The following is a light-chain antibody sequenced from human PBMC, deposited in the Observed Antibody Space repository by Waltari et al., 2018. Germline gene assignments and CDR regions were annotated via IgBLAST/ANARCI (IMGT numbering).Light chain of an antibody. V-gene: IGLV2-14*03. CDR2: DVT. CDR1: GSAIDDSDF. Sequence: QSALTQPASVSGSPGQSITISCTGIGSAIDDSDFVSWYQHHPGKAPPVIIYDVTNPPSGLSRRFSASKSANTASLTISGLQPEDAGDYYCTSQTLDGVVLFGGGTQVTVL. J-gene: IGLJ3*02. CDR3: TSQTLDGVVL.